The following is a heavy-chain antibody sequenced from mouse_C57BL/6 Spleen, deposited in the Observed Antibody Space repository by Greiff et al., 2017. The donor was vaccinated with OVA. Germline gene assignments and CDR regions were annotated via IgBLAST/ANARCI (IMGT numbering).Heavy chain of an antibody. CDR1: GYTFTSYW. CDR2: IDPSDSYT. Sequence: VKLQQPGAELVMPGASVKLSCKASGYTFTSYWMHWVKQRPGQGLEWIGEIDPSDSYTNYNQKFKGKSTLTVDKSSSTAYMQLSSLTSEDSAVYYCARVGYYGSSYRDFFDYWGQGTTLTVSS. V-gene: IGHV1-69*01. J-gene: IGHJ2*01. D-gene: IGHD1-1*01. CDR3: ARVGYYGSSYRDFFDY.